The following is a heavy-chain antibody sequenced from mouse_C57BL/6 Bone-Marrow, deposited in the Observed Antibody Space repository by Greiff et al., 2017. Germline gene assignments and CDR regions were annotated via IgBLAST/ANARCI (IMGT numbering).Heavy chain of an antibody. Sequence: EVHLVESGGGLVQPGGSLKLSCAASGFTFSDYGMAWVRQAPRKGPEWVAFISNLAYSIYYADTVTGRFTISRENAKNTLYLEMSSLRSEDTAMYYCARRVYYYGSSGYFDVWGTGTTVTVSS. D-gene: IGHD1-1*01. CDR2: ISNLAYSI. CDR1: GFTFSDYG. J-gene: IGHJ1*03. CDR3: ARRVYYYGSSGYFDV. V-gene: IGHV5-15*01.